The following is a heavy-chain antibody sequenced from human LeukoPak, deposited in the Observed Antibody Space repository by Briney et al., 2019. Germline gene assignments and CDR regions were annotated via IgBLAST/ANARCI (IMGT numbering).Heavy chain of an antibody. J-gene: IGHJ5*02. V-gene: IGHV3-48*01. Sequence: HSGGSLRLSCAASGFTFSSYSMNWVRQAPGKGLEWVSYISSSSSTIYYADSVKGRFTISRDNAKNSLYLQMNSLRAEDTAVYYCARDRQIVGATGWFDPWGQGTLVTVSS. CDR3: ARDRQIVGATGWFDP. D-gene: IGHD1-26*01. CDR2: ISSSSSTI. CDR1: GFTFSSYS.